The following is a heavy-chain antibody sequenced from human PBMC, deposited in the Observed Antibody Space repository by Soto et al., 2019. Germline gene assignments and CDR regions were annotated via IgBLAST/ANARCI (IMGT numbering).Heavy chain of an antibody. CDR2: IWYDGSNK. D-gene: IGHD5-18*01. V-gene: IGHV3-33*01. CDR1: GFTFRSYR. J-gene: IGHJ4*02. Sequence: SLRLSCAASGFTFRSYRMHWVRQAPGKGLEWVAVIWYDGSNKYYADSVKGRFTISRDNSKNTLYLQMNSLRAEDTAVYYCARDRVDTAMAYYFDYWGQGTLVTVSS. CDR3: ARDRVDTAMAYYFDY.